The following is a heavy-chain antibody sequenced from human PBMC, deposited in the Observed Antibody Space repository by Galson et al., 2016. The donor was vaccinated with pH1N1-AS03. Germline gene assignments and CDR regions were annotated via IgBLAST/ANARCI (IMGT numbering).Heavy chain of an antibody. Sequence: SLRLSCAASGFTFRNYNLNWVRQAPGKGLEWISYITGGSDTIFYADSVRGRFTISRDNAKNSVFPQMNSLRPDDTAVYYCARGYCTGGSCYGQFDHWGQGTLVTVSS. CDR3: ARGYCTGGSCYGQFDH. CDR1: GFTFRNYN. V-gene: IGHV3-48*01. D-gene: IGHD2-15*01. J-gene: IGHJ4*02. CDR2: ITGGSDTI.